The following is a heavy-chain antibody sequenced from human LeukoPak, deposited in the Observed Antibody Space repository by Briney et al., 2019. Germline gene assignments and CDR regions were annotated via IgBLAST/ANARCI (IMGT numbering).Heavy chain of an antibody. CDR3: ATSPSHYYDPFQH. CDR1: GGSISSGHYY. Sequence: KTSQTLSLTCTVSGGSISSGHYYWNWIRQPPGKGLEWIGYIYYSGSTYYNPSLKSRVTISLDTSKNQFSLKLSSVTAADTAVYYCATSPSHYYDPFQHWGQGTLVTVSS. D-gene: IGHD3-22*01. CDR2: IYYSGST. V-gene: IGHV4-30-4*01. J-gene: IGHJ1*01.